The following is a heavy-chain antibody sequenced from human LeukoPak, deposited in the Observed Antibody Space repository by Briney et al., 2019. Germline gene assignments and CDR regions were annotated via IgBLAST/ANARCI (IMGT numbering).Heavy chain of an antibody. J-gene: IGHJ4*02. CDR2: MNPNSGNT. CDR1: GYSFTSYD. Sequence: ASVKVSCKASGYSFTSYDINWVRQATGQGLEWMGWMNPNSGNTGSAQKFQGRVTMTRNTSISTAYMELSNLRSEDTAVYYCARRVAAGGTCMGYWCQGTLVTVSS. D-gene: IGHD6-13*01. CDR3: ARRVAAGGTCMGY. V-gene: IGHV1-8*01.